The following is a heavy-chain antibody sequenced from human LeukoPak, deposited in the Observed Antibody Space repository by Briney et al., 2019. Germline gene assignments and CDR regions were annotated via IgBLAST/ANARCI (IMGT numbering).Heavy chain of an antibody. CDR2: IYYSGST. D-gene: IGHD3-22*01. CDR1: GGSISSYY. J-gene: IGHJ4*02. CDR3: ARDLKYYDSSGYLID. Sequence: PSQTLSLTCTVSGGSISSYYWSWIRQLPGKGLEWIGYIYYSGSTNYNPSLKSRVTISVDTSKNQFSLKLSSVTAADTAVYYCARDLKYYDSSGYLIDWGQGTLVTVSS. V-gene: IGHV4-59*01.